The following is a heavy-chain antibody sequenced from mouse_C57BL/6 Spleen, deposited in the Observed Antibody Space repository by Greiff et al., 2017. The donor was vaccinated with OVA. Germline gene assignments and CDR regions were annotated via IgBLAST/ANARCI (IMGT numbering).Heavy chain of an antibody. CDR3: ARNYGRPYAMDY. CDR2: ISSGSSTI. J-gene: IGHJ4*01. V-gene: IGHV5-17*01. D-gene: IGHD1-1*01. CDR1: GFTFSDYG. Sequence: EVKLMESGGGLVKPGGSLKLSCAASGFTFSDYGMHWVRQAPEKGLEWVAYISSGSSTIYYADTVKGRFTISRDNAKNTLFLQMTSLRSEDTAMDYCARNYGRPYAMDYWGQGTSVTVSS.